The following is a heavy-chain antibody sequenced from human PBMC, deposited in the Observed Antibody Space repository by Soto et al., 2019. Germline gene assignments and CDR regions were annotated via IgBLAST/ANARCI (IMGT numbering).Heavy chain of an antibody. CDR1: GGTFSSYT. J-gene: IGHJ4*02. D-gene: IGHD3-22*01. Sequence: QVQLVQSGAEVKKPGSSVKVSCKASGGTFSSYTISWVRQAPGQGLEWMGRIIPILDIANYAQKFQGRVTIPADKSTSPAYMELSSLRSEDTAVYYCASSSGASFDYWGQGTLVTVSS. CDR3: ASSSGASFDY. V-gene: IGHV1-69*02. CDR2: IIPILDIA.